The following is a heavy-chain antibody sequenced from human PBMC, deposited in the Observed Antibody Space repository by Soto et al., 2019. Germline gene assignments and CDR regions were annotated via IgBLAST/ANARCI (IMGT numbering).Heavy chain of an antibody. D-gene: IGHD6-13*01. CDR2: INTDGSNT. Sequence: GSLRLSGAASGLTFSIYWMHGVRQVPGEGLVWVSRINTDGSNTIYADSVKGRFTISRDNAKNTLYLQVNSLRAEDTALYYCARDWTAAGPSSVDLWGRGTLVTVSS. J-gene: IGHJ5*02. CDR3: ARDWTAAGPSSVDL. V-gene: IGHV3-74*01. CDR1: GLTFSIYW.